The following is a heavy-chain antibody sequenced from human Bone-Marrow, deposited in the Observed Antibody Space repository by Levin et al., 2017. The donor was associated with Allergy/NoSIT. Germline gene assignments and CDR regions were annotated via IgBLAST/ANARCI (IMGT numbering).Heavy chain of an antibody. Sequence: GESLKISCSASGSTFRGYGMHWVRQAPGKGLEWVAFLSSDESKIDYIDSVKGRFTISRDNSKNTLYLQMNRLRVEDTGVYYCARDGWTYHIDNWGHGTRVTVSS. D-gene: IGHD3-16*02. CDR2: LSSDESKI. J-gene: IGHJ4*01. CDR3: ARDGWTYHIDN. V-gene: IGHV3-33*01. CDR1: GSTFRGYG.